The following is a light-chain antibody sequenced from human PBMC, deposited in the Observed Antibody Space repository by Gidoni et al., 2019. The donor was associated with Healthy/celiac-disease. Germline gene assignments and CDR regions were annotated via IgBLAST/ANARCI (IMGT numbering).Light chain of an antibody. V-gene: IGKV3-11*01. CDR2: DAS. Sequence: EIVLTQSPATLSLSPGERATRSCRASQSVSSYLAWYQQNPGQAPRLLIYDASNRATGIPARFSGSGSGTDFTLTISSLEPEDFAVYYCQQRSNWPPTFGQGTKVEIK. CDR1: QSVSSY. J-gene: IGKJ1*01. CDR3: QQRSNWPPT.